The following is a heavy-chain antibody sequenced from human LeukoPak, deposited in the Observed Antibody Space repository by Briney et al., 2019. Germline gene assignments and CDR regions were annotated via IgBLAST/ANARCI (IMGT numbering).Heavy chain of an antibody. CDR2: ISAYNGNT. Sequence: ASVKVSCKASGYTFSVYAINWVRQAPGQGLEWMGWISAYNGNTNYAQKLQGRVTMTTGTSTSTAYMELRSLRSDDTAVYYCARGLSSGPDNFDYWGQGTLVTVSS. J-gene: IGHJ4*02. CDR3: ARGLSSGPDNFDY. V-gene: IGHV1-18*01. D-gene: IGHD3-22*01. CDR1: GYTFSVYA.